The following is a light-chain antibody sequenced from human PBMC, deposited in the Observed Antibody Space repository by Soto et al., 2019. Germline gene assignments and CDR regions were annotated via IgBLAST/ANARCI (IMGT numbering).Light chain of an antibody. V-gene: IGLV2-14*01. J-gene: IGLJ3*02. Sequence: QSALTQPASVSGSPGQSITISCTGTSSDVGGYNYVSWYQQHPGKAPKLMIYEVSNRPSGVSNRFSGSKSGNTASLIISGLQAEDEADYYCSSYTSSSTRLFGGGTKLTVL. CDR2: EVS. CDR1: SSDVGGYNY. CDR3: SSYTSSSTRL.